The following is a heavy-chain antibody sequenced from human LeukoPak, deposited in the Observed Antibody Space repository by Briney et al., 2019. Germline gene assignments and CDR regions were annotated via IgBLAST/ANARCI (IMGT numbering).Heavy chain of an antibody. CDR2: IYSGGST. V-gene: IGHV3-53*01. Sequence: GGSLRLSCAASGFTFSSYGMHWVRQAPGKGLEWVSVIYSGGSTYYADSVKGRFTISRDNSKNTLYLQMNSLRAEDTAVYYCARGMKYSTGWYYMDVWGRGTTVTISS. J-gene: IGHJ6*03. D-gene: IGHD6-19*01. CDR3: ARGMKYSTGWYYMDV. CDR1: GFTFSSYG.